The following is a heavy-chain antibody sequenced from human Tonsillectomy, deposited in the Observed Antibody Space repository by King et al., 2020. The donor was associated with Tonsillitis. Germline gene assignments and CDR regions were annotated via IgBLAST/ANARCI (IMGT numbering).Heavy chain of an antibody. CDR2: IGTAGDT. J-gene: IGHJ3*02. D-gene: IGHD4-17*01. CDR1: GFTFSSYD. V-gene: IGHV3-13*01. Sequence: VQLVESGGGLVQPGGSLRLSCAASGFTFSSYDMHWVRQATGKGLEWVSAIGTAGDTYYPGSVKGRFTISRENAKNSLYLQMNSLRAGDTAVYYCARQNGDTDAFDIWGQGTMVNVSS. CDR3: ARQNGDTDAFDI.